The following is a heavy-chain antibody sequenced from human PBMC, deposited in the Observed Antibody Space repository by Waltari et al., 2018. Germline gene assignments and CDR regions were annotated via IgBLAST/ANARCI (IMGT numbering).Heavy chain of an antibody. V-gene: IGHV4-38-2*01. D-gene: IGHD3-10*01. CDR1: GYSISSGYY. Sequence: QVQLQESGPGLVKPSETLSLTCAVSGYSISSGYYWGWIRQPPGKGLEWIGSIYHSGSTYYNPSLKSRVTISVDTSKNQFSLKLSSVTAADTAVYYCARLSYGSGSYARFDPWGQGTLVTVSS. J-gene: IGHJ5*02. CDR3: ARLSYGSGSYARFDP. CDR2: IYHSGST.